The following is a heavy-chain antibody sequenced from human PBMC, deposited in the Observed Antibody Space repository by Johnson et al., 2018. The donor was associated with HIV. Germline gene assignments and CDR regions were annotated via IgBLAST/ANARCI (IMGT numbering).Heavy chain of an antibody. Sequence: QVQLVESGGGVVQPGRSLRLSCAASGFTFSDYGIHWVRQAPGKGLEWVAVISYDGSNKYYADSVKGRFTISRDNSKNTLYLQMNSMRAEDTAVYYCAKGLMRGAVDMWGQGTMVTVSS. CDR1: GFTFSDYG. D-gene: IGHD2-8*01. CDR2: ISYDGSNK. V-gene: IGHV3-30*18. CDR3: AKGLMRGAVDM. J-gene: IGHJ3*02.